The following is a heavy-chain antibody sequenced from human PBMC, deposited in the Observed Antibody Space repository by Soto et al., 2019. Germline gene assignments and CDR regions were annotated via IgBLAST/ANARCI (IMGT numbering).Heavy chain of an antibody. CDR3: ARGRDGYKLDH. CDR1: GYTFTNFS. J-gene: IGHJ5*02. Sequence: QVQLLQSGAEVKKPGASVTLSCKASGYTFTNFSIHWVRQAPGQGLEWMALINPRGGGTRNAEKFQGRVTMTRDTSTTTVYMELSTLRSHDTAVYYCARGRDGYKLDHWGQGSLVTVSS. V-gene: IGHV1-46*01. D-gene: IGHD5-12*01. CDR2: INPRGGGT.